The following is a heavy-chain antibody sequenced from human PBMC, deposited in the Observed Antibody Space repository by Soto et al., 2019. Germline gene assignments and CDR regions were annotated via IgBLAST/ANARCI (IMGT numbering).Heavy chain of an antibody. D-gene: IGHD1-1*01. CDR3: TRDTTGPDDH. CDR2: INPDGSTT. Sequence: GGSLRLSCAASGFTISRFWVHWVRQVPGKGLVWVSRINPDGSTTNYADSVKGRFTVSRDNAKNTVYLHMNSLRAEDTAVYYCTRDTTGPDDHWVQGTFVTVSS. V-gene: IGHV3-74*01. CDR1: GFTISRFW. J-gene: IGHJ4*02.